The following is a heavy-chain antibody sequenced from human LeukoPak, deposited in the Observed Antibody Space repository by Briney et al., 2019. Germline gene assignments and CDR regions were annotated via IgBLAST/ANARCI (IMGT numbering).Heavy chain of an antibody. CDR1: GGSISSGNYY. J-gene: IGHJ4*02. CDR2: FYTREST. D-gene: IGHD6-13*01. Sequence: SETLSLTCTVSGGSISSGNYYWSWIRQPAGKGLEWIGHFYTRESTNYSPSLKSRVTISVDTSKNQFSLKLSSVTAADTAVYCCARDSVGTAAAGTDFDYWGQGTLVTVSS. V-gene: IGHV4-61*09. CDR3: ARDSVGTAAAGTDFDY.